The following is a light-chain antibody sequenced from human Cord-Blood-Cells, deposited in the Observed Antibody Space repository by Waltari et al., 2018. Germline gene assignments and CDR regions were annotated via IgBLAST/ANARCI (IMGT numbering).Light chain of an antibody. J-gene: IGKJ2*01. Sequence: EIVLTPSPATLSLSPGVRATLSYRASQSVSSYLAWYQQKPGQAPRLLIYDASNRATGIPARFSGSGSGTDFTLTISSLEPEDFAVYYCQQRSNWPPMYTFGQGTKLEIK. CDR2: DAS. CDR3: QQRSNWPPMYT. V-gene: IGKV3-11*01. CDR1: QSVSSY.